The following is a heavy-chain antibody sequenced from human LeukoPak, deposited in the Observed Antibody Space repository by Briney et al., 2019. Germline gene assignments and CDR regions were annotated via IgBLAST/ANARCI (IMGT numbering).Heavy chain of an antibody. CDR2: IYTSGRV. CDR1: GGSISGYH. V-gene: IGHV4-4*07. J-gene: IGHJ5*02. CDR3: ARRMQMSGMGEDKWLDP. D-gene: IGHD3-16*01. Sequence: SVTLSLTCTVSGGSISGYHWSWIRQPAGKGLEWIGRIYTSGRVNYNPSLKSRVTMSVDTPKNQFSLNLTSVTAADTAVYYCARRMQMSGMGEDKWLDPWGQGTPVTVSS.